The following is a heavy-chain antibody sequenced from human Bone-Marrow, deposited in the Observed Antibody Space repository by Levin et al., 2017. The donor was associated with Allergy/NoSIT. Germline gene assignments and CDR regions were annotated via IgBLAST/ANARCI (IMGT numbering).Heavy chain of an antibody. V-gene: IGHV3-23*01. D-gene: IGHD6-13*01. J-gene: IGHJ4*02. CDR1: GFSFRSYA. Sequence: GESLKISCVASGFSFRSYAMSWVRQAPGRGLEWVSVISDDGKDTYYADSVKGRFTISRDNSKTTVYLQMNSLRVDDSAMYYCAKVRLVHTYYFDYWGQGSLVTVSS. CDR2: ISDDGKDT. CDR3: AKVRLVHTYYFDY.